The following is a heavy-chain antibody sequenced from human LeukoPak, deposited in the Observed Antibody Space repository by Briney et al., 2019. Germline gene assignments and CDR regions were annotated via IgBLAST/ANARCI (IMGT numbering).Heavy chain of an antibody. CDR3: ARGPTFDWLLSPFDY. V-gene: IGHV4-59*08. J-gene: IGHJ4*02. D-gene: IGHD3-9*01. CDR2: IYYSGST. Sequence: PSETLSLTCTVSGGSISSYYWSWIRQPPGKGLEWIGYIYYSGSTNYNPSLKSRVTISVDTSENQLSLKLSSVTAADTAVYYCARGPTFDWLLSPFDYWGQGTLVTVSS. CDR1: GGSISSYY.